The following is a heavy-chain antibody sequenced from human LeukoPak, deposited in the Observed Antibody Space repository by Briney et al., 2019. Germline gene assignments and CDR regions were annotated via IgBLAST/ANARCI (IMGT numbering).Heavy chain of an antibody. CDR2: IYYSGST. J-gene: IGHJ4*02. V-gene: IGHV4-61*01. CDR3: ARVWYSSSWYDY. CDR1: GGSISSGSHY. Sequence: PSETLSLTCTVSGGSISSGSHYWGWIRQPPGKGLEWIGYIYYSGSTNYNPSLKSRVTISVDTSKNQFSLKLSSVTAADTAVYYCARVWYSSSWYDYWGQGTLVTVSS. D-gene: IGHD6-13*01.